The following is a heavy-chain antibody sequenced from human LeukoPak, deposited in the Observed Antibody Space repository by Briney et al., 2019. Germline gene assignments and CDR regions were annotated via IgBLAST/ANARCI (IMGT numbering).Heavy chain of an antibody. CDR1: GYTFTDYY. CDR3: ARVGPSLENCSGGSCYLGPHDY. CDR2: INPDSGGT. V-gene: IGHV1-2*02. Sequence: ASVKVSCKASGYTFTDYYMHWVRQAPAQGLEWMGWINPDSGGTNYAQKFQGRVTMTRDTSISTAYMELSRLRPDDTAVYYCARVGPSLENCSGGSCYLGPHDYWGQGTLVTVSS. D-gene: IGHD2-15*01. J-gene: IGHJ4*02.